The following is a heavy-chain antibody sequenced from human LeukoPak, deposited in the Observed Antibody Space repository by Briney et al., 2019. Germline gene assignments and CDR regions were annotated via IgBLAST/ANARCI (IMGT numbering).Heavy chain of an antibody. CDR2: IYLGGSS. CDR3: AKDGKTRNWNYYQAKAVD. D-gene: IGHD1-7*01. CDR1: GGSITSGDYY. J-gene: IGHJ4*02. V-gene: IGHV4-61*02. Sequence: PSETLSLTCTVSGGSITSGDYYWSWLRQPAGKGLEWIGRIYLGGSSSYNPSLTSPVTISVDTSKNQFSLNVSSVTAADTAVYYCAKDGKTRNWNYYQAKAVDWGQGTLVTVSS.